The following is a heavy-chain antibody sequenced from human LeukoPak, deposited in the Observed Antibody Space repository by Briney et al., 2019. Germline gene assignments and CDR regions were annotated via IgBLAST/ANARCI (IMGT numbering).Heavy chain of an antibody. Sequence: YSIVSTYYNPSLKSRVTISVDTSKNQFSLQLSSVTAADTAVYYCARAKAAGTTTDWFDPWGQGTLVTVSS. CDR2: YSIVST. V-gene: IGHV4-31*02. CDR3: ARAKAAGTTTDWFDP. J-gene: IGHJ5*02. D-gene: IGHD6-13*01.